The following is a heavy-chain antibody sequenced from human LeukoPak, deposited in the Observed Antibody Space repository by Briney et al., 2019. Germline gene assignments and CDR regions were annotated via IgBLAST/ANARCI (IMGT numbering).Heavy chain of an antibody. D-gene: IGHD3-16*01. CDR3: AKEGRF. Sequence: GGSLRLSCAVSGFTFGNNYAMSWVRQAPGMGLEWVSSISGIKTYYADSVKGRFTISRDNSKNTLYLQMNSLRVDDTAIYFCAKEGRFWGQGTLVTVSS. J-gene: IGHJ4*02. CDR1: GFTFGNNYA. V-gene: IGHV3-23*01. CDR2: ISGIKT.